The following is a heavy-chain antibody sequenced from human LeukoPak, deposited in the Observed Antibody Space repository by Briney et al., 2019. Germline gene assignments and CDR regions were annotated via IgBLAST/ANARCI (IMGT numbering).Heavy chain of an antibody. CDR1: GGTFSSYA. J-gene: IGHJ6*04. CDR2: IIPIFGTA. V-gene: IGHV1-69*13. CDR3: ARDRMVRGVILYGMDV. Sequence: GASVKVSCKASGGTFSSYAISWVRQAPGQGLEWMGGIIPIFGTANYAQKFQGRVTITADESTGTAYMELSSLRSEDTAVYYCARDRMVRGVILYGMDVWGKGTTVTVSS. D-gene: IGHD3-10*01.